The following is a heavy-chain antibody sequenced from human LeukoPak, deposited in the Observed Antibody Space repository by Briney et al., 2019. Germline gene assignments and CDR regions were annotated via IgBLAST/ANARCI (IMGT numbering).Heavy chain of an antibody. D-gene: IGHD2-2*01. J-gene: IGHJ4*02. Sequence: GGSLRLSCAASGFTFSSYSMNWVRQAPGKGLEWISYITSSGGTIYYADSVKGRFTISRDNAKNSLYLQIDRLRDEDTAVYYCVGDCSGTSCHGYWGQGTLVTVSS. CDR1: GFTFSSYS. CDR2: ITSSGGTI. V-gene: IGHV3-48*02. CDR3: VGDCSGTSCHGY.